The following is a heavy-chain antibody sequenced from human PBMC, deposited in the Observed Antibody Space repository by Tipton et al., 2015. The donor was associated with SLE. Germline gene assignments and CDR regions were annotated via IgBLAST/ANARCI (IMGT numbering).Heavy chain of an antibody. CDR2: IYSGGST. D-gene: IGHD2-15*01. CDR3: ERAYCSGDSGYRNLFDY. CDR1: GFTVSSNY. Sequence: GSLRLSCAASGFTVSSNYMSWVRKDPGKGLEWVSLIYSGGSTYYADPVKGRFTISRDNSKNTLFRQMNSLRTEDTAVYYCERAYCSGDSGYRNLFDYWGQGTLVNVSS. J-gene: IGHJ4*02. V-gene: IGHV3-53*05.